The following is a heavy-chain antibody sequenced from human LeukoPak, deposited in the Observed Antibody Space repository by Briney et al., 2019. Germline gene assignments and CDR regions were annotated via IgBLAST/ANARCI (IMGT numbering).Heavy chain of an antibody. J-gene: IGHJ6*03. CDR3: ARGESSSSPLYYYYYYMDV. CDR1: GGSINSGTYY. CDR2: IYTSGST. D-gene: IGHD6-6*01. Sequence: PSETLSLTCTVSGGSINSGTYYWSWIRQPAGKGLEWIGRIYTSGSTNYNPSLKSRVTISVDTSKNQSSLKLSSVTAADTAMYYCARGESSSSPLYYYYYYMDVWGKGTTVTVSS. V-gene: IGHV4-61*02.